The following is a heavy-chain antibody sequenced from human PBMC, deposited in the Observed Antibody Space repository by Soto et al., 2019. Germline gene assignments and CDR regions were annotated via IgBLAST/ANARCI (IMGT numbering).Heavy chain of an antibody. Sequence: LRLSCAASGFTFSNAWMSWVRQAPGKGLEWVGRIKSKTDGGTTDYAAPVKGRFTISRDDSKNTLYLQMNSLKTEDTAVYYCTTDRGYYYDSSAETPWGQGTLVTVSS. CDR3: TTDRGYYYDSSAETP. J-gene: IGHJ5*02. CDR1: GFTFSNAW. V-gene: IGHV3-15*01. D-gene: IGHD3-22*01. CDR2: IKSKTDGGTT.